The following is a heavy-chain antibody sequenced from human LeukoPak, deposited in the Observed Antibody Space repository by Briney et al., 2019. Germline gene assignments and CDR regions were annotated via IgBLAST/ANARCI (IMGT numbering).Heavy chain of an antibody. V-gene: IGHV4-59*01. CDR2: IYNSSST. CDR1: AGTISSYY. J-gene: IGHJ6*03. CDR3: ASTTVTDLYYYYYYMDV. Sequence: PSETLSLTCTVSAGTISSYYWSWIRQPPGKGLEWIVNIYNSSSTNYNPSLKSRVTISVDTSKNQFSLKLSSVTAADTAVYYCASTTVTDLYYYYYYMDVWGKGTTVTVSS. D-gene: IGHD4-17*01.